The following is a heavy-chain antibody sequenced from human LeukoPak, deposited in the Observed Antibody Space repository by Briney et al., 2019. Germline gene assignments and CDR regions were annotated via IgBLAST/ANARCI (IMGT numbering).Heavy chain of an antibody. CDR2: IIPFLGIA. CDR1: GGTFSSYA. Sequence: GASVKVSCKASGGTFSSYAISWVRQAPGQGLEWMGRIIPFLGIANYAQKFQGRVTITADKSTSTAYMELSSLRSEDTAVYYCARVAVAVPPAQYYYGMDVWGQGTTVTVSS. V-gene: IGHV1-69*04. D-gene: IGHD6-19*01. CDR3: ARVAVAVPPAQYYYGMDV. J-gene: IGHJ6*02.